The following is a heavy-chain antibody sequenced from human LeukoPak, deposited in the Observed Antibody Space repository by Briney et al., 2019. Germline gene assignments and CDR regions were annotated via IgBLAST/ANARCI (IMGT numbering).Heavy chain of an antibody. V-gene: IGHV3-7*01. CDR3: ARDAYDDSSES. CDR1: GFTFNSYW. D-gene: IGHD3-3*01. Sequence: GGSLRLSCAASGFTFNSYWMTWVRQAPGKGLERVANLNPDGSHKFYADSVKGRFTTSRDNAENSVFLQMNSLRAEDTAFYYCARDAYDDSSESWGQGTLVTVSS. J-gene: IGHJ5*02. CDR2: LNPDGSHK.